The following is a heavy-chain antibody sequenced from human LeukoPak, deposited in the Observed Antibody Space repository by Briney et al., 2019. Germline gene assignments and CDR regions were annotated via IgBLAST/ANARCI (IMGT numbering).Heavy chain of an antibody. Sequence: PAGTLRLSCAPSGFIYRSYWMIWVRQALGKGLEWVANIKQDGSEKYYVDSVKGRFTISRDNAKNSLYLQMNSLRAEDTAVYCSSNAYGLDPWGQGTLVTVSS. CDR3: SNAYGLDP. J-gene: IGHJ5*02. D-gene: IGHD2-2*01. CDR1: GFIYRSYW. V-gene: IGHV3-7*01. CDR2: IKQDGSEK.